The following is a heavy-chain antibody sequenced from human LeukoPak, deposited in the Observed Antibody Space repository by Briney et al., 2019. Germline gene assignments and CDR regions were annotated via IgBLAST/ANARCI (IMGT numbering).Heavy chain of an antibody. CDR2: MNPDSGGT. J-gene: IGHJ4*02. D-gene: IGHD4-23*01. CDR1: GYTFTCYY. V-gene: IGHV1-2*02. Sequence: GASVKVSCKASGYTFTCYYIHWVRQAPGQGREWMGWMNPDSGGTNYAQRFQGTVTMTRDTSISTAYMELSRLRSADTAVYYCAVSGNGTFDYWGQGPLVTVSS. CDR3: AVSGNGTFDY.